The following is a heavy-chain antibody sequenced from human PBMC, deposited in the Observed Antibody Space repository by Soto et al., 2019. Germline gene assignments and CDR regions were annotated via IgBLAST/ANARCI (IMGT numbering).Heavy chain of an antibody. CDR3: ARRGQYYYDSSGWNGMDG. Sequence: RHSLKLSCKGSGYLFTSYWIGWVLQMQGKGLEWMGIIYPGDSDTRYSPSFQGQVTISADKSISTAYLQWSSLKASDTAMYYCARRGQYYYDSSGWNGMDGWGQGTTVTVSS. CDR1: GYLFTSYW. CDR2: IYPGDSDT. D-gene: IGHD3-22*01. V-gene: IGHV5-51*01. J-gene: IGHJ6*02.